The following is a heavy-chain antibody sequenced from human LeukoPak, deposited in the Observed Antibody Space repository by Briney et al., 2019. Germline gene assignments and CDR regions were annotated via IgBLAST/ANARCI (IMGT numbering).Heavy chain of an antibody. CDR3: ARGKVGVVRFGLYGMDV. V-gene: IGHV3-66*02. J-gene: IGHJ6*02. CDR2: IYSGGST. CDR1: GFTVSSNY. D-gene: IGHD2-15*01. Sequence: PGGSLRLSCAASGFTVSSNYMSWVRQAPGKGLEWVSVIYSGGSTYYADSVKGRFTISRDNSKNTLYLQMNSLRAEGTAVYYCARGKVGVVRFGLYGMDVWGQGTTVTVSS.